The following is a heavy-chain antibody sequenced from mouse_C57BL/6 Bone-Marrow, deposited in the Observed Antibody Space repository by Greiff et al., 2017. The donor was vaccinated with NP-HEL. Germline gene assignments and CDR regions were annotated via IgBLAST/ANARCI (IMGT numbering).Heavy chain of an antibody. Sequence: EVQLVESGGGLVQPGGSLSLSCAASGFTFTDYYMSWVRQPPGQALEWLGFIRNKANGYTTEYSASVKGRFAISRDNSQSILYLQMNALRAEDSATYYCARGPTSDYWGQGTTLTVAS. J-gene: IGHJ2*01. V-gene: IGHV7-3*01. CDR2: IRNKANGYTT. CDR3: ARGPTSDY. CDR1: GFTFTDYY.